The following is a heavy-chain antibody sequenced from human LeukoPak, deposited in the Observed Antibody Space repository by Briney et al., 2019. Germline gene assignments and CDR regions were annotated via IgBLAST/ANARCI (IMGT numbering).Heavy chain of an antibody. CDR3: EGDKEATGNGRPNWFDP. D-gene: IGHD6-13*01. Sequence: SETLSLTCAVSGYSLSSGYYWGWIRQPPGKGLQWIGSIFQRGYSYYNPSLKSRVTISVDTSKNQFSLRLSSVTAADTAVYYCEGDKEATGNGRPNWFDPWGQGTLVTVSS. CDR1: GYSLSSGYY. CDR2: IFQRGYS. V-gene: IGHV4-38-2*01. J-gene: IGHJ5*02.